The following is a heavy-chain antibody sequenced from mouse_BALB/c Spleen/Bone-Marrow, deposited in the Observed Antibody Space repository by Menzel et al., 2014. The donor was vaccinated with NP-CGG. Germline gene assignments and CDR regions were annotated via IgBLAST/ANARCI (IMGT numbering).Heavy chain of an antibody. J-gene: IGHJ2*01. CDR3: AGYGNYSYFDY. D-gene: IGHD2-1*01. V-gene: IGHV3-6*02. CDR2: ISYDGAN. Sequence: ESGPGLVKPSQSLSLTCSVTGYSITSGYSWNWIRQFPGNKLEWMGYISYDGANNYNPSLKNRISITRDTSKNQFFLKLNSVTTEDTATYYCAGYGNYSYFDYWGQGTTLTVSS. CDR1: GYSITSGYS.